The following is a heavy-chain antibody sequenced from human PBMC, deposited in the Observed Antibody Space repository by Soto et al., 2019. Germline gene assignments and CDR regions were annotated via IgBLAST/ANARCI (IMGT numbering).Heavy chain of an antibody. CDR2: IWGDASKT. J-gene: IGHJ4*02. Sequence: PGGPLRLDCVASGFTFDSHGMHWVRQAPGKGLEWVAIIWGDASKTYYADSAKGRFTISRDNSKNTAYLELNSVRADDTAVYYCATGEGTFDYWGQGALVTVSS. CDR3: ATGEGTFDY. CDR1: GFTFDSHG. V-gene: IGHV3-33*01.